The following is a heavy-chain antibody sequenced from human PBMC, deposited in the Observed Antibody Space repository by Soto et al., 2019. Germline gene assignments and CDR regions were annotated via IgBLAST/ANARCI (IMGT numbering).Heavy chain of an antibody. CDR1: RFALSGYG. D-gene: IGHD2-2*01. CDR3: ARAYCSPTSCYHHGGPQYISYYGMDV. V-gene: IGHV3-30*04. Sequence: PGGSLRLSCAASRFALSGYGFHWVHQAPGKDLEGVAFISFHGRDKFYADSVWGRVTISRDNSRNTVFLRMDSLRVEDTATYFCARAYCSPTSCYHHGGPQYISYYGMDVWGQGTTVTVSS. CDR2: ISFHGRDK. J-gene: IGHJ6*02.